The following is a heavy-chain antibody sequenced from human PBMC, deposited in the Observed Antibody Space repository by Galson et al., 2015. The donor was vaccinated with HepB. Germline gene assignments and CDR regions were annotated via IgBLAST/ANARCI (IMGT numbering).Heavy chain of an antibody. Sequence: SLRLSCAASGFTFSSYAMHWVRQAPGKGLEWVAVISYDGSNKYYADSVKGRFTISRDNSKNTLYLQMNSLRAEDTAVYYCARDRGTVTHNYYYGMDVWGQGTTVTVSS. J-gene: IGHJ6*02. CDR2: ISYDGSNK. D-gene: IGHD4-11*01. CDR3: ARDRGTVTHNYYYGMDV. CDR1: GFTFSSYA. V-gene: IGHV3-30-3*01.